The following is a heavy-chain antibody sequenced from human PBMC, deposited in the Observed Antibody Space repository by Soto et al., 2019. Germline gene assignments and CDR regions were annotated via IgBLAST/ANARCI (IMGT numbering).Heavy chain of an antibody. CDR3: AREVVVSRGASYHGY. J-gene: IGHJ4*02. CDR1: GFTFSTYA. D-gene: IGHD2-2*01. Sequence: GGSLRLSCAASGFTFSTYAMAWVRQAPGKGLEWVSGVSASGLNTDYADPVKGRFYISRDNSKNTVSLHMNSLRAEDTAIYYCAREVVVSRGASYHGYWGPGTLVTV. V-gene: IGHV3-23*01. CDR2: VSASGLNT.